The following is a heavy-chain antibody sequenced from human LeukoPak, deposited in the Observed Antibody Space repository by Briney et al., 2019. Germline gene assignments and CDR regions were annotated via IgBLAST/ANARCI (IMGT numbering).Heavy chain of an antibody. CDR1: GGSISSSGYY. Sequence: SETLSLTCTVSGGSISSSGYYWGWIRQPPGKGLGWIGSINYSGSTNHSPSLKSRVTISVDTSKNQFSLKLSSVTAADTAVYYCARRATNYYDSSGYYYFDYWGQGTLVTVSS. J-gene: IGHJ4*02. V-gene: IGHV4-39*01. CDR3: ARRATNYYDSSGYYYFDY. CDR2: INYSGST. D-gene: IGHD3-22*01.